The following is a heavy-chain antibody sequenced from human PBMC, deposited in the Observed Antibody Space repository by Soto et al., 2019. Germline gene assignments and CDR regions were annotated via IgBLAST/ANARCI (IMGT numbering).Heavy chain of an antibody. D-gene: IGHD3-22*01. J-gene: IGHJ3*02. Sequence: PTQTLTLTCTFSGFSLSTSGVGVGWIRQPPGKALEWLALIYWDDDKRYSPSLKSRLTITKDTSKNQVVLTMTNMDPVDTATYNCAHRRGYYYDSSGLDAFDIWGQGTMVTVS. CDR1: GFSLSTSGVG. CDR2: IYWDDDK. V-gene: IGHV2-5*02. CDR3: AHRRGYYYDSSGLDAFDI.